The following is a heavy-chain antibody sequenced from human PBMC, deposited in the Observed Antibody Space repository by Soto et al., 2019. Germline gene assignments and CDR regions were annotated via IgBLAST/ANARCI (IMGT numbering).Heavy chain of an antibody. Sequence: QITLKESGPTLVKPTQTLTLTCTFSGFSLSTSGVGVGWIRQPPGKALEWLALIYWDDDKRYSPSLKSRLTITKDTSKNQVVLTMTNMDPVDTATYYCAHRYLYCISTSCYPGFDPWGQGTLVTVSS. V-gene: IGHV2-5*02. D-gene: IGHD2-2*01. J-gene: IGHJ5*02. CDR1: GFSLSTSGVG. CDR3: AHRYLYCISTSCYPGFDP. CDR2: IYWDDDK.